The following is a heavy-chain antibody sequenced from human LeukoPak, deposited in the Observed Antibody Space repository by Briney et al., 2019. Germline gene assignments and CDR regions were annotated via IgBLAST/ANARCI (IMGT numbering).Heavy chain of an antibody. CDR2: IYYSGST. Sequence: PSETLSLTCTVSGGSISSSSYYWGWIRQPPGKGLEWIGSIYYSGSTYYNPPLKSRVTISVDTSKNQFSLELSSVTAADTAVYYCARHSVDSSSSGVYYYYYMDVWGKGTTVTVSS. CDR1: GGSISSSSYY. CDR3: ARHSVDSSSSGVYYYYYMDV. D-gene: IGHD6-6*01. V-gene: IGHV4-39*01. J-gene: IGHJ6*03.